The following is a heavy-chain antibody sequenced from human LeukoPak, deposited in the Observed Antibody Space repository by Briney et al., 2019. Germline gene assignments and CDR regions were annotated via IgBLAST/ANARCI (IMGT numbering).Heavy chain of an antibody. CDR3: ARRAAGTFDY. CDR1: GGSISSGDYY. D-gene: IGHD6-13*01. J-gene: IGHJ4*02. Sequence: SSETLSLTCTVSGGSISSGDYYWSWIRQPPGKGLEWIGYIYYSGSTYYDPSLKSRVTISVDTSKNQFSLKLSSVTAADTAVYYCARRAAGTFDYWGQGTLVTVSS. V-gene: IGHV4-30-4*08. CDR2: IYYSGST.